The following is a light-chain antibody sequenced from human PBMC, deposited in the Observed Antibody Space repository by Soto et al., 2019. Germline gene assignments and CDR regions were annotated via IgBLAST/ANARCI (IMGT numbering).Light chain of an antibody. Sequence: DIQMTQSPSSLSASLGDRVTITCQASQDVINVLNWYQQKPGKAPKLLIYDASNLETGVPSRFSGSGSGTDFTFTISSLQPEDIATYYCQQYDNLPITFGQGTRLEI. V-gene: IGKV1-33*01. CDR2: DAS. CDR3: QQYDNLPIT. J-gene: IGKJ5*01. CDR1: QDVINV.